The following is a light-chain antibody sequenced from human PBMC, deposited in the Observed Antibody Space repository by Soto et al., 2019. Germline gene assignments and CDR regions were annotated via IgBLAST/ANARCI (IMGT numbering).Light chain of an antibody. V-gene: IGKV1-5*03. CDR2: KAS. J-gene: IGKJ1*01. CDR1: QSISSW. Sequence: DIQMTQSPSTLSASVGDRVTITCRASQSISSWLAWYQQKPGKAPKLLIYKASSLESGVPSRFSGSASGTEFTLTISSLQPDDFATYYCQQYNSVPTFGQGTKVEIK. CDR3: QQYNSVPT.